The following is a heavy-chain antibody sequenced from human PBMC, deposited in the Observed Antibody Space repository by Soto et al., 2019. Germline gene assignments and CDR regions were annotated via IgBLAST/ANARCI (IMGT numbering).Heavy chain of an antibody. CDR2: IIPIFGTA. CDR1: GGTFSSYA. V-gene: IGHV1-69*13. J-gene: IGHJ6*02. Sequence: ASVKVSCKASGGTFSSYAISWVRQAPGQGLEWMGGIIPIFGTANYAQKFQGRVTITADEPTSTAYMELSSLRSEDTAVYYCARGFMSYYYGMDVWGQGTTVTVSS. CDR3: ARGFMSYYYGMDV.